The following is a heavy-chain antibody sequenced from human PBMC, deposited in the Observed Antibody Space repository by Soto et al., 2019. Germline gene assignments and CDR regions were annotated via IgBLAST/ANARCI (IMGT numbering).Heavy chain of an antibody. V-gene: IGHV3-23*01. CDR1: GFTFSSYA. Sequence: PGGSLRLSCAASGFTFSSYAMSWVRQAPGKGLEWVSAISGSGGSTYYADSVKGRFTIPRDNSKNTLYLQMNSLRAEDTAVYYCAKHPGIAAIGSYNWFDPWGQGTLVTVSS. J-gene: IGHJ5*02. CDR3: AKHPGIAAIGSYNWFDP. D-gene: IGHD6-13*01. CDR2: ISGSGGST.